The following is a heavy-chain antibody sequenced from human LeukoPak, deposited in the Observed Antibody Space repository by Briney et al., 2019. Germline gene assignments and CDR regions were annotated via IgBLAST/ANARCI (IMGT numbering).Heavy chain of an antibody. D-gene: IGHD1-26*01. CDR3: ARAGGSYWGVFDY. CDR1: GFTFSSYA. Sequence: PGRSLRLSCAASGFTFSSYAMHWVRQAPGKGLEWVAVISYDGSNKYYADSVKGRITISRDNSKNTLYLQMNSLRAEDTAVYYCARAGGSYWGVFDYWGQGTLVTVSS. J-gene: IGHJ4*02. CDR2: ISYDGSNK. V-gene: IGHV3-30-3*01.